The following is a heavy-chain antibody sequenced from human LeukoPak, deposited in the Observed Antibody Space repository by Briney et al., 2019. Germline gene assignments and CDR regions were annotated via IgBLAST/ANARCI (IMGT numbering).Heavy chain of an antibody. CDR3: ARDWAKRFGETQRSHWFDP. J-gene: IGHJ5*02. Sequence: GESLRLSCAASGFTFSAYWMTWVRQAPGKGLDWVAFIHHDGSNKYYADSVRGRFTISRDNAKNTLDLQMNSLRPEDTAVYYCARDWAKRFGETQRSHWFDPWGQGTLVTVSS. CDR1: GFTFSAYW. CDR2: IHHDGSNK. V-gene: IGHV3-30*02. D-gene: IGHD3-10*01.